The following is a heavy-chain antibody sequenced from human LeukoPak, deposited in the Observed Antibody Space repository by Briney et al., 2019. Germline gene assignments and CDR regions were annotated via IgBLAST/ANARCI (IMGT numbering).Heavy chain of an antibody. CDR1: GFTVSGNY. CDR2: INWNGGST. Sequence: GGSLRLSCAVSGFTVSGNYMSWVRQAPGKGLEWVSGINWNGGSTGYADSVKGRFTISRDNAKNSLYLQMNSLRAEDTALYYCARDSSSWYNAFDIWGQGTMVTVSS. CDR3: ARDSSSWYNAFDI. V-gene: IGHV3-20*04. J-gene: IGHJ3*02. D-gene: IGHD6-13*01.